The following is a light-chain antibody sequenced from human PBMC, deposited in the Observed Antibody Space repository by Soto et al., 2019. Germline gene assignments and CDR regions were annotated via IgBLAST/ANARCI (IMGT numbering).Light chain of an antibody. J-gene: IGLJ2*01. CDR2: EGS. Sequence: QSVLAQPASVSGSPGQSITISSTGTSSDVGSYNLVSWYQQHPGKAPKLMIYEGSKRPSGVSNRFSGSKSGNTASLTISGLQAEDEADYYCCSYAGSSTFGVFGGGTKVTVL. CDR1: SSDVGSYNL. V-gene: IGLV2-23*03. CDR3: CSYAGSSTFGV.